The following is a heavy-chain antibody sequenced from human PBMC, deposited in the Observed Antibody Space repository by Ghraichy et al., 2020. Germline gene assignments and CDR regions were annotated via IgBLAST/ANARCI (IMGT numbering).Heavy chain of an antibody. CDR1: GFTFGSYA. V-gene: IGHV3-23*01. CDR3: AKDLQHFSTNRIFDY. Sequence: GGSLRLSCAASGFTFGSYAMTWVRQAPGKGLEWVSTIKADGDTTYYAGPVKGRFTISRDNSKNTLYLQMNSLRADDTAVYHCAKDLQHFSTNRIFDYWGQGTLVTVSP. CDR2: IKADGDTT. D-gene: IGHD2-2*01. J-gene: IGHJ4*02.